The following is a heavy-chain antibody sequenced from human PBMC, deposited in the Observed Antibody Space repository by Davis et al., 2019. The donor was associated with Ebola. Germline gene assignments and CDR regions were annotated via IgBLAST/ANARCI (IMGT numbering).Heavy chain of an antibody. J-gene: IGHJ6*03. Sequence: PSETLSLTCAVYGGSFSGYYWSWIRQPPGKGLEWIGEINHSGSTNYNPSLKSRVTISVDTSKNQFSLKLSSVTAADTAVYYCARRRYGGNGVYYYYMDVWGKGTTVTVSS. V-gene: IGHV4-34*01. CDR2: INHSGST. CDR3: ARRRYGGNGVYYYYMDV. CDR1: GGSFSGYY. D-gene: IGHD4-23*01.